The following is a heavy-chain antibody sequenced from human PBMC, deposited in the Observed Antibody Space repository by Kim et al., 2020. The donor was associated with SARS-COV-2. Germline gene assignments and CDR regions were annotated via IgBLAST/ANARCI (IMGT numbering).Heavy chain of an antibody. D-gene: IGHD3-3*01. V-gene: IGHV3-9*01. Sequence: GGSLRLSCAASGFSFDDSAMHWVRQAPGKGLEWVSGINYNSGRIAYADSVKGRFTISRDNAKNSLYLQMNSLRDEDTALYYCAKARLTDSTWFDPWGQGT. CDR2: INYNSGRI. CDR3: AKARLTDSTWFDP. J-gene: IGHJ5*02. CDR1: GFSFDDSA.